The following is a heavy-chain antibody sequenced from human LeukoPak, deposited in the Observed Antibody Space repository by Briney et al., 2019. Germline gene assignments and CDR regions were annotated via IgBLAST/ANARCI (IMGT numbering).Heavy chain of an antibody. D-gene: IGHD1-26*01. CDR1: GYTFTGYY. CDR3: ARGSSGSYPAKSNTPDFDY. J-gene: IGHJ4*02. Sequence: ASVKVSCKASGYTFTGYYMHWVRQAPGQGLEWMGWINPNSGGTNYAQKFQGRVTMTRDTSISTAYMELSRLRSGDTAVYYCARGSSGSYPAKSNTPDFDYWGRGTLVTVSS. CDR2: INPNSGGT. V-gene: IGHV1-2*02.